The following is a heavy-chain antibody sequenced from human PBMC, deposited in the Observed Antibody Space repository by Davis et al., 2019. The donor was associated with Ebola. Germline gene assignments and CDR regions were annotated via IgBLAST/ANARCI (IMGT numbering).Heavy chain of an antibody. CDR2: ISSSSSTI. D-gene: IGHD3-3*01. CDR1: GFTFSSYS. Sequence: GESLKISCAASGFTFSSYSMNWVRQAPGKGLEWVSYISSSSSTIYYADSVKGRFTVSRDNAKNSLHLQMNSLRVEDTAVYYCARDSDSFWGGYYYFWGQGTLVTVSS. CDR3: ARDSDSFWGGYYYF. J-gene: IGHJ4*02. V-gene: IGHV3-48*04.